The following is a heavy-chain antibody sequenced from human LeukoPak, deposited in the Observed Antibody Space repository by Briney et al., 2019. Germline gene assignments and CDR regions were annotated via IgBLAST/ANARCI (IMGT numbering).Heavy chain of an antibody. V-gene: IGHV4-39*01. Sequence: SETLSLTCTVSGGSISSSSYYWGWIRQPPGKGLEWIGSIYYSGSTYYNPSLKSRVTISVDTSKNQFSLKLSSVTAADTAVYYCARHLRFLEWLGTFDPWGQGTLVTVSS. D-gene: IGHD3-3*01. CDR1: GGSISSSSYY. CDR2: IYYSGST. CDR3: ARHLRFLEWLGTFDP. J-gene: IGHJ5*02.